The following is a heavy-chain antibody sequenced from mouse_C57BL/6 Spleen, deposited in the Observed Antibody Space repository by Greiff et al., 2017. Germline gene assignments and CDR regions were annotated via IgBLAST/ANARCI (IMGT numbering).Heavy chain of an antibody. CDR2: FYPGSGSI. D-gene: IGHD2-4*01. V-gene: IGHV1-62-2*01. Sequence: VQLQQPGAELVKPGASVKLSCKASGYTFTEYTIHWVKQRSGQGLEWIGRFYPGSGSIKYNEKFKDKATLTVDKSSSTVYMELSRLTSEDSAVYFCARHEAGDYDYDGDAMDYWGQGTSVTVAS. CDR1: GYTFTEYT. CDR3: ARHEAGDYDYDGDAMDY. J-gene: IGHJ4*01.